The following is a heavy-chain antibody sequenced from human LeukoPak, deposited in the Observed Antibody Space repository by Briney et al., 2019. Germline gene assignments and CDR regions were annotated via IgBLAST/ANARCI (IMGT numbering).Heavy chain of an antibody. V-gene: IGHV3-30*02. Sequence: PGGSLRLSCAASGFTFSSYGMHWVRQAPGKGLEWVAFIRFDGSNTYYADSVKGRFTISRDNAKNSLYLQMNSLRAEDTAVYYCASRVGITMGFPDYWGQGTLVTVSS. D-gene: IGHD3-10*01. CDR1: GFTFSSYG. J-gene: IGHJ4*02. CDR2: IRFDGSNT. CDR3: ASRVGITMGFPDY.